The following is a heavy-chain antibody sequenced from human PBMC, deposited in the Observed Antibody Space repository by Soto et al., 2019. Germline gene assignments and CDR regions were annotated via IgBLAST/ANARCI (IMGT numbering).Heavy chain of an antibody. CDR1: GGSFSGYY. J-gene: IGHJ6*02. D-gene: IGHD3-3*01. CDR3: ARARITIFGVVYYYYYGLDV. V-gene: IGHV4-34*01. Sequence: LSLTCAVYGGSFSGYYWSWIRQPPGKGLEWIGEINHSGSTNYNPSLKSRVTISVDTSKNQFSLKLSSVTAADTAVYYCARARITIFGVVYYYYYGLDVWGQGTTVTVSS. CDR2: INHSGST.